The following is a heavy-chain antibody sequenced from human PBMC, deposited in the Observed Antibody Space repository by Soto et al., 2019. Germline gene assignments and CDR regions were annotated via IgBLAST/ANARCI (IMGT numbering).Heavy chain of an antibody. V-gene: IGHV4-59*01. CDR2: IYYSGST. J-gene: IGHJ4*02. Sequence: QVQLQESGPGLVKPSETLSLTCTVSGGSISSYYWSWIRQPPGKGLEWIGYIYYSGSTNYTPSLKSRVTISVDTSKNQFSLNLSSVTAADTDVYYCARMRNILTGYPWHFDYWGQGTLVTVSS. D-gene: IGHD3-9*01. CDR1: GGSISSYY. CDR3: ARMRNILTGYPWHFDY.